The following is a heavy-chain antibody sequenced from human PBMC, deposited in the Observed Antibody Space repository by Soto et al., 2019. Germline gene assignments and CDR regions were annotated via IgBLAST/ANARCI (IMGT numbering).Heavy chain of an antibody. V-gene: IGHV2-70*01. CDR1: GFSLTTSGMC. Sequence: GSGPTLVNPTQTLTLTCTFSGFSLTTSGMCVSWIRQPPGKALEWLALIDWDDDKHYNTSLKTRLTISKDTSKNQVVLTMTNMDPVDTATYYCARMSPSSGCDRRSFQHWGLGTLVTVSS. CDR2: IDWDDDK. D-gene: IGHD6-19*01. CDR3: ARMSPSSGCDRRSFQH. J-gene: IGHJ1*01.